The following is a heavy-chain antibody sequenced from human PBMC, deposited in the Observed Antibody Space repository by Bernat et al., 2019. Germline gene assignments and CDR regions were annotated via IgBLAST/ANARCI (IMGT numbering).Heavy chain of an antibody. D-gene: IGHD2-2*01. V-gene: IGHV3-72*01. J-gene: IGHJ6*02. CDR3: ARDLVVVVPAASLAYYYGMDV. Sequence: EVQLVESGGGLVQPGGSLRLSCEASGFTFSDSYMDWVRQAPGKGLELVGRIRNKATSYSTEYAASVKGRFTISRDNSKNTLYLQMNSLRAEDTAVYYCARDLVVVVPAASLAYYYGMDVWGQGTTVTVSS. CDR2: IRNKATSYST. CDR1: GFTFSDSY.